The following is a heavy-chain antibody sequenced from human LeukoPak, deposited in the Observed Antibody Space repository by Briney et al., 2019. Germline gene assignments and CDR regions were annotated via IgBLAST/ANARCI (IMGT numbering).Heavy chain of an antibody. CDR2: ISSSGNTI. CDR3: ARDYAEYTYYYDSSGQGFDY. V-gene: IGHV3-11*01. D-gene: IGHD3-22*01. Sequence: GGSLRLSCAASGFTFSDYYMSWIRQAPGKGLEWVSYISSSGNTIYYADSVKGRITISRDNAKNSLYLQMNSLRAEDTAVYYCARDYAEYTYYYDSSGQGFDYWGQGTLVTVSS. CDR1: GFTFSDYY. J-gene: IGHJ4*02.